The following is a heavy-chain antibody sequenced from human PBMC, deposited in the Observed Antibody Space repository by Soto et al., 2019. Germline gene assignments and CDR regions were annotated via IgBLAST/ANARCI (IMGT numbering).Heavy chain of an antibody. CDR3: AKGAKAVTAPYYFDY. D-gene: IGHD5-18*01. V-gene: IGHV3-43*01. Sequence: GGSLRLSCAASGFTFDDYTMHWVRQAPGKGLEWVSLISRDGGSTYYADSVKGRFTISRDNSKNSLYLQMNSLRTEDTALYYCAKGAKAVTAPYYFDYWGQGTLVTVSS. J-gene: IGHJ4*02. CDR2: ISRDGGST. CDR1: GFTFDDYT.